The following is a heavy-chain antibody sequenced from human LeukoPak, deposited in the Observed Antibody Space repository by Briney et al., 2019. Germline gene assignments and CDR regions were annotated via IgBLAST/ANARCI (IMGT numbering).Heavy chain of an antibody. CDR3: AKDFDVDTAMVALIYYYYGMDV. J-gene: IGHJ6*02. Sequence: PGGSLRLSCAASGFTFSSYAMSWVRQAPGKGLEWVSAISGSGGSTYYADSVKGRFTISRDNSKNTLYLQMNSLRAEDTAVYYCAKDFDVDTAMVALIYYYYGMDVWGQGTTVTVSS. CDR2: ISGSGGST. CDR1: GFTFSSYA. V-gene: IGHV3-23*01. D-gene: IGHD5-18*01.